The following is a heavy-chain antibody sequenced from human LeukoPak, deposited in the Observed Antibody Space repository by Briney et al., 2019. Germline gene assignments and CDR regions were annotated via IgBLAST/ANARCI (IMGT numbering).Heavy chain of an antibody. Sequence: SETLSLTCTVSGGSISSYYWSWIRQPPGKGLEWIGYIYYSGSTNYNPSLKSRVTISVDTSKNQFSLKLSSVTAADTAVYYCARSIAARRGYFQHWGQGTLVTVSS. J-gene: IGHJ1*01. CDR2: IYYSGST. V-gene: IGHV4-59*12. CDR1: GGSISSYY. CDR3: ARSIAARRGYFQH. D-gene: IGHD6-6*01.